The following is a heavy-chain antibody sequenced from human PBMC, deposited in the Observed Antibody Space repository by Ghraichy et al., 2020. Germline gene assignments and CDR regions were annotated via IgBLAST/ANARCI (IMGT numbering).Heavy chain of an antibody. V-gene: IGHV4-59*01. CDR3: ARVYCSGACYSSDLFDP. CDR1: GGSIGDDY. CDR2: IYYSGST. J-gene: IGHJ5*02. Sequence: SETLSLTCSVSGGSIGDDYWSWIRQPPGKGLEWIGYIYYSGSTNKNHSLKSRITISVDKSKNQFSLKLSSVTAADTAVYYCARVYCSGACYSSDLFDPWGQGTLVTVSS. D-gene: IGHD2-21*02.